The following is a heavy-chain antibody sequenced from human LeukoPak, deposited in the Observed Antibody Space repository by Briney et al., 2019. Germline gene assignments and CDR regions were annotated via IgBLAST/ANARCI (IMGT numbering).Heavy chain of an antibody. Sequence: SVKVSCKASGGTFSSYAISWVRQAPGQGLEWMGGIIPIFGTANYAQKFQGRVTITADESTSTAYMELSSLRSEDTAVYYCASNQWLVSATTQAYWGQGTLVTVSS. CDR3: ASNQWLVSATTQAY. J-gene: IGHJ4*02. CDR2: IIPIFGTA. V-gene: IGHV1-69*13. CDR1: GGTFSSYA. D-gene: IGHD6-19*01.